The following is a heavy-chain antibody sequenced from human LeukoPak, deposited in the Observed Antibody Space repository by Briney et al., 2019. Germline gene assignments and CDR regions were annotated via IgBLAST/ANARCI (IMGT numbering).Heavy chain of an antibody. CDR2: IYYSGST. D-gene: IGHD3-10*01. J-gene: IGHJ3*02. CDR3: ARVELLWFGELSPDAFDI. Sequence: PSETLSLTCTVSGGSISSYYWSWIRQPPGKGLEWIGYIYYSGSTYYNPSLKSRVTISVDTSKNQFSLKLSSVAAADTAVYYCARVELLWFGELSPDAFDIWGQGTMVTVSS. V-gene: IGHV4-59*08. CDR1: GGSISSYY.